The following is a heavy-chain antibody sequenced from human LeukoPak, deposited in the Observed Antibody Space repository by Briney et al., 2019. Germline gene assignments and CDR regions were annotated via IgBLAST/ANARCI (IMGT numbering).Heavy chain of an antibody. J-gene: IGHJ3*02. Sequence: SVKVSCKASGGTFSSYAISWVRQAPGQGLEWMGRIIPIFGIANYAQKFQGRVTITADKSTSTACMELSSLRSEDTAVYYCARVGRDGYTNAFDIWGQGTMVTVSS. V-gene: IGHV1-69*04. CDR3: ARVGRDGYTNAFDI. D-gene: IGHD5-24*01. CDR2: IIPIFGIA. CDR1: GGTFSSYA.